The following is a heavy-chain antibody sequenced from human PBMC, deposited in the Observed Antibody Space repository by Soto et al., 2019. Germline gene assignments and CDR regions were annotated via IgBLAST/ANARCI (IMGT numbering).Heavy chain of an antibody. V-gene: IGHV3-23*01. CDR2: VSPAGTT. Sequence: EVQLLESGGGLVQPGGSLRLSCAASGFSFSSYGMNWVRLAPGEGLEWVSTVSPAGTTLYADSVRGRFTISRDNSKSTVDLQMNGLGVDDTAIYYCVRSWAYWGRGTVVTVSS. CDR3: VRSWAY. D-gene: IGHD6-13*01. J-gene: IGHJ4*02. CDR1: GFSFSSYG.